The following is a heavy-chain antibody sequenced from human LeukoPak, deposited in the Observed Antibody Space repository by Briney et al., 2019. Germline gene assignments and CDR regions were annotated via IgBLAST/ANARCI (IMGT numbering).Heavy chain of an antibody. D-gene: IGHD3-3*01. CDR3: ARASVGRFLEWLFDY. CDR2: INNDGSDT. J-gene: IGHJ4*02. CDR1: GFTFRNFW. Sequence: GGSLRLSCAASGFTFRNFWMHWVRQSPEQGLMWVSHINNDGSDTTYADSVKGRFTISRDNSKNTLYLQMNGLRAEDTAVYYCARASVGRFLEWLFDYWGQGTLVTVSS. V-gene: IGHV3-74*01.